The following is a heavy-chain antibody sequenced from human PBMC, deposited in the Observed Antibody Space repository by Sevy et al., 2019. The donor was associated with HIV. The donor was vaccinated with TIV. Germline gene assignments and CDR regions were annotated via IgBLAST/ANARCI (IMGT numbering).Heavy chain of an antibody. CDR3: ARMVRGYSFDY. D-gene: IGHD3-10*01. V-gene: IGHV4-59*01. J-gene: IGHJ4*02. CDR2: IYYSGGT. CDR1: GGSISSYY. Sequence: SETLSLTCTVSGGSISSYYWSWIRQPPGKGLEWIGYIYYSGGTNYNPSLKSRVTISVDTSKNQFSLKLSSVTAADTAVYYCARMVRGYSFDYWGQGTLVTVSS.